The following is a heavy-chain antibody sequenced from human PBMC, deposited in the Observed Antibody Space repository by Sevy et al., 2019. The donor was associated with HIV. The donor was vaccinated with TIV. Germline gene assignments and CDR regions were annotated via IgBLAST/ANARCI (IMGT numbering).Heavy chain of an antibody. CDR1: GGSISSYY. Sequence: SETLSLTCTVSGGSISSYYWSWIRQPPGKALEWIGYVYYSGSTNYNPSLKSRVTISIDTYKNQFSLKLTSVTAADTAVYYCARERQLVLDYWGQGTLVTVSS. D-gene: IGHD6-13*01. V-gene: IGHV4-59*01. CDR2: VYYSGST. CDR3: ARERQLVLDY. J-gene: IGHJ4*02.